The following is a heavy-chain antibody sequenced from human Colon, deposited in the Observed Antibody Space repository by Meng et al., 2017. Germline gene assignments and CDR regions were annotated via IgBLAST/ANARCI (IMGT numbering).Heavy chain of an antibody. V-gene: IGHV4-4*02. Sequence: QMQLRESGPGQVKPSGTLSLTCAVSGASISTTNWWTWFRQSPGKGLEWIGEIAHTGRTNYNRSLKSRVSISMDKSKNHFSLNVTSVTAADTAVYYCGTTDINYCPIHYWGQGTLVTVSS. J-gene: IGHJ4*02. CDR1: GASISTTNW. CDR2: IAHTGRT. D-gene: IGHD1/OR15-1a*01. CDR3: GTTDINYCPIHY.